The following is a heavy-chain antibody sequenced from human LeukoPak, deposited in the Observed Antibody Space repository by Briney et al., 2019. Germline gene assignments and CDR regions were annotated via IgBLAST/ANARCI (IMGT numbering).Heavy chain of an antibody. J-gene: IGHJ4*02. CDR2: ISCNSGSI. Sequence: GGSLRLSCAASEFTFSSYSMNWVRQAPGKGLEWVSSISCNSGSIFYADSVKGRFTISRDNAKNSLFLQMSSLRAEDTAAYYCARGGTNTRYFDYWGQGTLVTVSS. CDR3: ARGGTNTRYFDY. CDR1: EFTFSSYS. V-gene: IGHV3-21*01. D-gene: IGHD1-7*01.